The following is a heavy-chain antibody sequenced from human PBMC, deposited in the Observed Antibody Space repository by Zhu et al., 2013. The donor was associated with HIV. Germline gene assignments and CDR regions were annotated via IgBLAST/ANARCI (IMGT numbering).Heavy chain of an antibody. CDR2: INAGNGDT. V-gene: IGHV1-3*01. CDR3: ARLGGSAVSDY. CDR1: GYTFTSYA. D-gene: IGHD1-26*01. Sequence: QVQLVQSGAEVKKPGASVKVSCRASGYTFTSYAIHWVRQAPGQRLEWMGWINAGNGDTKYSQKFQGRVTITRDPSASTAYMELSSLRSEDTAVYYCARLGGSAVSDYWGQGTLVTVSS. J-gene: IGHJ4*02.